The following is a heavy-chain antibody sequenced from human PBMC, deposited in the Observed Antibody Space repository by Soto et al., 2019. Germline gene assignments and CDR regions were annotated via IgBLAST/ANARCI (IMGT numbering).Heavy chain of an antibody. CDR2: ISSNGGST. J-gene: IGHJ4*02. V-gene: IGHV3-64D*06. CDR3: VKNLPHIVVVPAAITNDY. CDR1: GFTFSDYY. Sequence: GGSLRLSCAASGFTFSDYYMSWIRQAPGKGLEYVSAISSNGGSTYYADSVKGRFTISRDDSKNTLYLQMSSLRAEDTSVYYCVKNLPHIVVVPAAITNDYWGQRTLVTVSS. D-gene: IGHD2-2*01.